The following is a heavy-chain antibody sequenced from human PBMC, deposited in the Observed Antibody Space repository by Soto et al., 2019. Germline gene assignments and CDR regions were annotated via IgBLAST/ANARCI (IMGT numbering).Heavy chain of an antibody. CDR2: VYYSGSA. Sequence: SETLSLTCTVSGGSISSDDYYWSWIRQPPGKGLEWIGYVYYSGSAYYTPSLQSRVSISIDTSKNQFSLKLTSVTATDTAVYFCARGAALNTYYNYYGMDVWGQGTTVTVSS. J-gene: IGHJ6*02. CDR1: GGSISSDDYY. V-gene: IGHV4-30-4*01. CDR3: ARGAALNTYYNYYGMDV. D-gene: IGHD6-25*01.